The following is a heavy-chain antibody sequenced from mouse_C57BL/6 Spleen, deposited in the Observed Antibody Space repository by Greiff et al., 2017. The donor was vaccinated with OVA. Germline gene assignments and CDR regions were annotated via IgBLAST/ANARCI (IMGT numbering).Heavy chain of an antibody. V-gene: IGHV10-1*01. J-gene: IGHJ4*01. D-gene: IGHD2-5*01. CDR1: GFSFNTYA. CDR3: VRQGYSNYRGAMDY. CDR2: IRSKSNNYAT. Sequence: EVKLVESGGGLVQPKGSLKLSCAASGFSFNTYAMNWVRQAPGKGLEWVARIRSKSNNYATYYADSVKDRFTISRDDSESMLYLQMNNLKTEDTAMYYCVRQGYSNYRGAMDYWGQGTSVTVSS.